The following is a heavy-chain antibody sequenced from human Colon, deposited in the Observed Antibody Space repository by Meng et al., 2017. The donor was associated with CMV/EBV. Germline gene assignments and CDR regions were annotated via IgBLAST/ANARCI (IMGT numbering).Heavy chain of an antibody. Sequence: GSLRLSCTVYGGSFSAYFWTWIRQPPGKGLEWIGEINHGGSTNYNPSLKSRVTISVDTSKNQFSLKLTSVTAADTAVYYCARGHNPIPGEFDHWGQGTLVTVSS. CDR3: ARGHNPIPGEFDH. CDR1: GGSFSAYF. D-gene: IGHD1-26*01. V-gene: IGHV4-34*01. J-gene: IGHJ4*02. CDR2: INHGGST.